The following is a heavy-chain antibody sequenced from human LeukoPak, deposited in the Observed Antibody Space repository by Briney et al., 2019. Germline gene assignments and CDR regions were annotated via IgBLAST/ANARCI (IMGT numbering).Heavy chain of an antibody. CDR1: GGSISSRNW. J-gene: IGHJ4*02. V-gene: IGHV4-4*02. D-gene: IGHD3/OR15-3a*01. CDR3: ARDGQSHFDY. Sequence: SGTLSLTCAVSGGSISSRNWWSWVRQPPGKGLEWIGEIYHGVSTKYNPSLKRRVTRSADKSKTQFSLKLSSVTAADTAVYYCARDGQSHFDYWGQGTLVTAFS. CDR2: IYHGVST.